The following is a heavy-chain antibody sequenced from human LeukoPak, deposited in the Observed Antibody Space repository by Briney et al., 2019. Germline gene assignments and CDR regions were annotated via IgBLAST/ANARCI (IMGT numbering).Heavy chain of an antibody. CDR2: IYPNNGAT. J-gene: IGHJ4*02. V-gene: IGHV1-2*02. CDR1: GYTFSGTGWY. Sequence: ASVKVSCKASGYTFSGTGWYLYWLRQAPGQGLECMGWIYPNNGATAYAQKFQGRVAMTRDTSITSAYMELSRLRPDDTAVYYCARDGPAQMVDFDYWGQGTLVTVSS. D-gene: IGHD3-10*01. CDR3: ARDGPAQMVDFDY.